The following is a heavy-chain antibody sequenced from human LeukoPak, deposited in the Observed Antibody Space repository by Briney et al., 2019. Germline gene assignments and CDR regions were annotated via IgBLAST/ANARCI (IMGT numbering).Heavy chain of an antibody. D-gene: IGHD6-13*01. V-gene: IGHV1-8*03. J-gene: IGHJ4*02. CDR2: MNPNSGNT. Sequence: ASVKVSCKASGYTFTSYDINWVRQATGQGLEWMGWMNPNSGNTGYAQKFQGRVTITRNTSISTAYMELSSLRSEDTAVYYCARERQQLRYFDYWGQGTLVTVSS. CDR3: ARERQQLRYFDY. CDR1: GYTFTSYD.